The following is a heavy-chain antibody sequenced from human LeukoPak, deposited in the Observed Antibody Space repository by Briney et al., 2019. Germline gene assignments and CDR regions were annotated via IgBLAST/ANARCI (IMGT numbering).Heavy chain of an antibody. D-gene: IGHD4-11*01. CDR3: ARVRDDYSNYVSWFDP. V-gene: IGHV3-11*01. Sequence: PGGSLRLSRPASGFTFSDYYMSWIRQAPGKGLEWVSYISSSGSTIYYADSVKGRFTISRDNAKNSLYLQMNSLRAEDTAVYYCARVRDDYSNYVSWFDPWGQGTLVTVSS. CDR2: ISSSGSTI. CDR1: GFTFSDYY. J-gene: IGHJ5*02.